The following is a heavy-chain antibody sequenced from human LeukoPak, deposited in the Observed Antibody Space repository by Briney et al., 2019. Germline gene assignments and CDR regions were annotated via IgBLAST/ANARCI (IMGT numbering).Heavy chain of an antibody. Sequence: GGSLRLFCAAPGVIVSRNFMSGVRKAPGKGLQWVAIMYAGGTTDYSDSVRGRFHISRDSSNNMLSLQINSLRAEDTAVYYCARGSGSGWPLDRWGQGALVTVSS. J-gene: IGHJ5*02. CDR3: ARGSGSGWPLDR. D-gene: IGHD6-19*01. CDR1: GVIVSRNF. V-gene: IGHV3-53*01. CDR2: MYAGGTT.